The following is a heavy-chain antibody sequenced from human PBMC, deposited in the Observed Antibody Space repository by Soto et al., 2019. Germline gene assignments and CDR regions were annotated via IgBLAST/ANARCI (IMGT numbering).Heavy chain of an antibody. CDR2: INHSGST. Sequence: SETLSLTCAVYGGSFSGYYWSWIRQPPGKGLEWIGEINHSGSTNYNPSLKSRVTISVDTSKNQFSLKLSSVTAADTAVYYCARGRIGAHDYSSSRGYYGMDVWGQGTTVTVSS. CDR3: ARGRIGAHDYSSSRGYYGMDV. CDR1: GGSFSGYY. V-gene: IGHV4-34*01. D-gene: IGHD6-6*01. J-gene: IGHJ6*02.